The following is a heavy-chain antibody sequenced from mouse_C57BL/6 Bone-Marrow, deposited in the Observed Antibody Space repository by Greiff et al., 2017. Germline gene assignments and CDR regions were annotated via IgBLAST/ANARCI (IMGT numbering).Heavy chain of an antibody. CDR1: GYAFSSYW. V-gene: IGHV1-80*01. D-gene: IGHD1-1*01. CDR3: ARYYPFDY. Sequence: QVQLQQSGAELVQPGASVKISCKASGYAFSSYWMNWVQQRPGKGLEWIGQIYPGDGDTTYNGKFKVKATLTADKSSSAAYMQLSSMTSEDSAVYFCARYYPFDYWGQGTTLTVSS. CDR2: IYPGDGDT. J-gene: IGHJ2*01.